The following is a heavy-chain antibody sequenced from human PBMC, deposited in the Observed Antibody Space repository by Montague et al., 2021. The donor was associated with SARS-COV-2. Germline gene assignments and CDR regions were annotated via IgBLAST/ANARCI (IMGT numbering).Heavy chain of an antibody. CDR3: TRVGNYLGVY. D-gene: IGHD3-10*01. CDR2: IFYTGSA. CDR1: SDSVSSGNYF. J-gene: IGHJ4*02. V-gene: IGHV4-61*01. Sequence: SETLSLTCTVSSDSVSSGNYFWTWIRQPPGKVLEWIGYIFYTGSAYYNPSLKSRVTISVDTSNNLFLLKPKSTSAADTAVYYCTRVGNYLGVYWGQGILVTVSS.